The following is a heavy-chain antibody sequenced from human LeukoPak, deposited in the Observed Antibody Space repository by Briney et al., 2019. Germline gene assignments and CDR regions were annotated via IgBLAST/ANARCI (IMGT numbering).Heavy chain of an antibody. V-gene: IGHV3-30*18. CDR3: AKEGIVSDCFDY. CDR1: GFTFSSYG. D-gene: IGHD2/OR15-2a*01. J-gene: IGHJ4*02. Sequence: GSLRLSYAASGFTFSSYGMHWVRQAPGKGLEWVAVISYDGSNKYYADSVKGRFTISRDNSKNTLYLQMNSLRAEDTAVYYCAKEGIVSDCFDYWGQGTLVTVSS. CDR2: ISYDGSNK.